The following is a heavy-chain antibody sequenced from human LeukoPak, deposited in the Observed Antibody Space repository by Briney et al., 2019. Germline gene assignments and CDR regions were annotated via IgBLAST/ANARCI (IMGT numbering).Heavy chain of an antibody. Sequence: PGGSLRLSCAASGFTFSSFYMTWVRQAPGKGLEWVATIKQDGSDKHYVDSVKGRFIISRDNAKNSLYLQMNSLRAEDTAVYYCARDSGGSYWGQGTLVTVSS. D-gene: IGHD3-16*01. CDR1: GFTFSSFY. V-gene: IGHV3-7*01. J-gene: IGHJ4*02. CDR3: ARDSGGSY. CDR2: IKQDGSDK.